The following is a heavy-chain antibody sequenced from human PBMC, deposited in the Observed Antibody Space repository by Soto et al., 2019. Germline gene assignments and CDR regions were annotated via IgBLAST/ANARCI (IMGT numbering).Heavy chain of an antibody. Sequence: SETLSLTCTVSGDSISYYYWSWIRQPPGKGLEWIGYVYYDGSTNYNPSLESRVTMSIDTSKNQFSLKLSSVIAADTAVYYCVSYDRQSGRYALDYWGQGALVTVSS. CDR3: VSYDRQSGRYALDY. D-gene: IGHD3-10*01. CDR2: VYYDGST. J-gene: IGHJ4*02. V-gene: IGHV4-59*01. CDR1: GDSISYYY.